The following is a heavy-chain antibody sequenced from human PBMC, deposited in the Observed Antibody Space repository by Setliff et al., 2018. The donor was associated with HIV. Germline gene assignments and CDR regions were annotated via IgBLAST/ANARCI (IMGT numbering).Heavy chain of an antibody. CDR1: GASISNSNSY. D-gene: IGHD6-13*01. V-gene: IGHV4-39*01. CDR2: IYYSGST. J-gene: IGHJ6*03. Sequence: SETLSLTCTVYGASISNSNSYWGWIRQAPGKRLEWIGTIYYSGSTYYNPSLKSRVTISVDTSKNQFSLKLSSVTAADTAVYYCARHSRDPPGSRWIYYYYYMDLWGEGTTVTVSS. CDR3: ARHSRDPPGSRWIYYYYYMDL.